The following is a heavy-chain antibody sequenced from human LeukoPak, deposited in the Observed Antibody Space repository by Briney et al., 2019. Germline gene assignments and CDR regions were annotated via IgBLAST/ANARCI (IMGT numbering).Heavy chain of an antibody. CDR1: GYVFTSHY. V-gene: IGHV1-46*01. CDR3: ARAYSTSSPFDY. CDR2: INPSGGST. Sequence: ASVKVSCKASGYVFTSHYIHWMRQAPGHGPEWMGMINPSGGSTSYAQKFQGRVTMTRDTSTSTVYLELSSLRSEDTAVYYCARAYSTSSPFDYWGQGTLVTVSS. D-gene: IGHD6-6*01. J-gene: IGHJ4*02.